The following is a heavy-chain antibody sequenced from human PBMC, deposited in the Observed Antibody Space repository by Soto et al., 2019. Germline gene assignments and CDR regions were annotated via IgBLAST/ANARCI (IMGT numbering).Heavy chain of an antibody. V-gene: IGHV1-69*13. CDR1: GGTFSSYA. J-gene: IGHJ3*02. CDR3: ARERGQNYYDSSGYYRGWAFDI. Sequence: GASVKVSCKASGGTFSSYAISWVRQAPGQGLEWMGGIIPIFGTANYAQKFQGRVTITADESTSTAYMELSSLRSEDTAVYYCARERGQNYYDSSGYYRGWAFDIWGQGTMVTVSS. CDR2: IIPIFGTA. D-gene: IGHD3-22*01.